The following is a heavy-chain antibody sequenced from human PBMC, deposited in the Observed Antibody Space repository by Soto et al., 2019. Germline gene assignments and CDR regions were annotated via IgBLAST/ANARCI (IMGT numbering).Heavy chain of an antibody. D-gene: IGHD3-3*01. CDR3: ARSSGGNFGIIIEGSNWFDP. CDR2: IIPIFGTA. J-gene: IGHJ5*02. Sequence: GASVKVSCKASGDTFSSYAISWVRQAPGQGLEWMGGIIPIFGTANYAQKFQGRVTITADESTSTAYMELSSLRYEDTDIYYCARSSGGNFGIIIEGSNWFDPWGQGTLVT. V-gene: IGHV1-69*13. CDR1: GDTFSSYA.